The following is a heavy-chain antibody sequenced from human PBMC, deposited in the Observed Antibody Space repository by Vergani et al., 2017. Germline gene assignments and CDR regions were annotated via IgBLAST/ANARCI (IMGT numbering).Heavy chain of an antibody. CDR2: ISYDGSNK. V-gene: IGHV3-30*18. Sequence: QVQLVESGGGVVQPGRSLRLSCAASGFTFSSYGMHWVRQAPGKGLEWVAVISYDGSNKYYADSVKGRFTISRDNSKNTLYLQMNSLRAEDTAVYYCAKASVWFGVNTEFDYWGQGTLVTVYS. CDR1: GFTFSSYG. D-gene: IGHD3-10*01. CDR3: AKASVWFGVNTEFDY. J-gene: IGHJ4*02.